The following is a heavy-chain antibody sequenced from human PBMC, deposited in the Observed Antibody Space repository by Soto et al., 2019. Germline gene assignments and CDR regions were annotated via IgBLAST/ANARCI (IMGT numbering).Heavy chain of an antibody. CDR1: GCTFGAYA. D-gene: IGHD3-3*01. V-gene: IGHV3-23*01. CDR3: AKDFHVLRFLEWLPSVVYGMDV. CDR2: ISGSGGST. J-gene: IGHJ6*02. Sequence: PGGSLRLSCASSGCTFGAYAMSRIRQAPGKGVEWGSAISGSGGSTYYAASVKGRFTISRDNSKNTLYLQMNSLRAEDTAVYYCAKDFHVLRFLEWLPSVVYGMDVWGQGTTVTVSS.